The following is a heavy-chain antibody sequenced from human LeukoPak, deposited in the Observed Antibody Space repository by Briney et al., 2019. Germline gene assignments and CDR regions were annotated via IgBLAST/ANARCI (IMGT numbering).Heavy chain of an antibody. Sequence: TGGSLRLSCAASGFTLRSYSMDWVRQAPGKGLEWLSYISGGSDKIFYVGSVKGRFTISRDNAKNSLYLQMDSLRAEDTAVYYCTRGFWSGKSDSFDVWGQGTMVTVSS. CDR3: TRGFWSGKSDSFDV. CDR2: ISGGSDKI. V-gene: IGHV3-48*04. D-gene: IGHD3-3*01. CDR1: GFTLRSYS. J-gene: IGHJ3*01.